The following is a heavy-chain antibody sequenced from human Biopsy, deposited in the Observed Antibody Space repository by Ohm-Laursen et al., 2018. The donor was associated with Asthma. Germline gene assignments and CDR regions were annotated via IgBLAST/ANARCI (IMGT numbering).Heavy chain of an antibody. J-gene: IGHJ6*02. V-gene: IGHV1-18*01. CDR2: ISVYNGNT. Sequence: GASVKGSCKTSGFTFYSVGIIWVRQAPGQGLEWIGWISVYNGNTKDAQKLQDRVTMITDTSTSTAYMELRSLRSDDTAVYFCARAVDYSHYHGIDVWGQGTTVTVS. CDR1: GFTFYSVG. D-gene: IGHD3-10*01. CDR3: ARAVDYSHYHGIDV.